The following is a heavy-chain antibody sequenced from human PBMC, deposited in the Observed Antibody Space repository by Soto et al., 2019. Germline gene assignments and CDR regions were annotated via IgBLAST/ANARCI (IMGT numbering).Heavy chain of an antibody. V-gene: IGHV4-59*01. CDR1: GGSISSYY. Sequence: SEPLSLTCTVFGGSISSYYWSWIGQPPGKGLEWIGYIYYSGSTNYNPSLKSRVTISVDTSKNQFYLKLSYVTAADTAVYYCARFPITDFWSGFLEAFDIWGQGTMVT. CDR3: ARFPITDFWSGFLEAFDI. D-gene: IGHD3-3*01. J-gene: IGHJ3*02. CDR2: IYYSGST.